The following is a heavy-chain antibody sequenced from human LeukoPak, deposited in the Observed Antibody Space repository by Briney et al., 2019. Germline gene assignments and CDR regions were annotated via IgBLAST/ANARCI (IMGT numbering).Heavy chain of an antibody. CDR3: ARDGAEESVYYYHGMDV. CDR2: ISSSGSTI. J-gene: IGHJ6*02. Sequence: GGSLRLSCAASGFIFKSYEMKWVRQAPGKGLEWVSYISSSGSTIYYVDSVKGRFTISRDNAKNSLYLQMNSLRADDTAVYYCARDGAEESVYYYHGMDVWGQGTTVTVSS. CDR1: GFIFKSYE. V-gene: IGHV3-48*03.